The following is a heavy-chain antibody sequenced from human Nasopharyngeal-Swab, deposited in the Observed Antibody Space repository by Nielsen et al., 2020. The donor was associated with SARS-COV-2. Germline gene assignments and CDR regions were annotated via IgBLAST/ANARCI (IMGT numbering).Heavy chain of an antibody. J-gene: IGHJ6*02. CDR1: GFTFSSYA. Sequence: LPLTCAAYGFTFSSYAMSWVRQAPGKGLEWVSAISGSGGSTYYADSVKGRFTISRDNSKNTLYLQMNSLRAEDTAIYYCAKHRKGIAAAGGMDVWGQGTTVTVSS. CDR3: AKHRKGIAAAGGMDV. D-gene: IGHD6-13*01. CDR2: ISGSGGST. V-gene: IGHV3-23*01.